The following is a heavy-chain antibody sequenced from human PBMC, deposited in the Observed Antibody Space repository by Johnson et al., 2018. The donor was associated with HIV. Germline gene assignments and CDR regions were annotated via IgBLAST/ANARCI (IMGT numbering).Heavy chain of an antibody. CDR2: ISYDGSNK. CDR3: AREMVAAKDAFDI. Sequence: QVQLVESGGGLVKPGGSLRLVCAASGFSFSDYYMSWIRQAPGTGLEWVAVISYDGSNKYYPDSVKGRFTISRDNFKNTLYLQMDSLRAEDTAVYFCAREMVAAKDAFDIWGQGTMVTVSS. V-gene: IGHV3-30-3*01. CDR1: GFSFSDYY. J-gene: IGHJ3*02. D-gene: IGHD2-15*01.